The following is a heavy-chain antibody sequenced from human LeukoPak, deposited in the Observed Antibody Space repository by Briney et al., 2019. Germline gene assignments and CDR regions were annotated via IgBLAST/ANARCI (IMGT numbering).Heavy chain of an antibody. Sequence: GGSLRLSCVASGFTFIGHWMHWVRQVPGKGLVAVSRIIPDGSATGYADSVKGRFTISRDNAKNTLYLEMNSLTPEDTALYYCTRSGYSNGYDYWGQGTLVTVSS. CDR3: TRSGYSNGYDY. J-gene: IGHJ4*02. D-gene: IGHD6-19*01. CDR2: IIPDGSAT. CDR1: GFTFIGHW. V-gene: IGHV3-74*01.